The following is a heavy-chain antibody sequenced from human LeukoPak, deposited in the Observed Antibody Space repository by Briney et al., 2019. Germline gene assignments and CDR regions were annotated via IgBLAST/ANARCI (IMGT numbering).Heavy chain of an antibody. CDR3: AGSGWYLASFDY. V-gene: IGHV4-30-2*01. D-gene: IGHD6-19*01. J-gene: IGHJ4*02. Sequence: TASQTLSLTCAVSGGSISSGGYSWSWIRQPPGKGLEWIGYIYHSGSTYYNPSLKSRVTISVDRSKNQFSLKLSSVTAADTAVYCCAGSGWYLASFDYWGQGTLVTVSS. CDR2: IYHSGST. CDR1: GGSISSGGYS.